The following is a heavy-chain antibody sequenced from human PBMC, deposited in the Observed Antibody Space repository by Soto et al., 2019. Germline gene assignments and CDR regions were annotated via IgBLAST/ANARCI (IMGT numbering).Heavy chain of an antibody. CDR1: VGSITSNW. Sequence: QVQLQESGPGLVNPSGTLSLTCAVSVGSITSNWWSWLRQPPGKGLELLGELHHTGSFNYNPSLRTRCTVSRDKSKNPLSLKLTSVPAADTAVDYCVRNDWYRSDPSGQGTRVTVSS. J-gene: IGHJ5*02. CDR2: LHHTGSF. V-gene: IGHV4-4*02. D-gene: IGHD3-9*01. CDR3: VRNDWYRSDP.